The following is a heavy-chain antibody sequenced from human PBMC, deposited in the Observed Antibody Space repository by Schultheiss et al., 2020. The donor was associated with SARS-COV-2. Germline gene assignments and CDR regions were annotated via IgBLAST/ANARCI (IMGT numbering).Heavy chain of an antibody. CDR3: ARDLRGVAAAGQY. Sequence: SVKVSCKASGGTFSSYAISWVRQAPGQGLEWMGGFDPEDGETIYAQKFQGRVTITADESTSTAYMELSSLRSEDTAVYYCARDLRGVAAAGQYWGQGTLVTVSS. J-gene: IGHJ4*02. D-gene: IGHD6-13*01. V-gene: IGHV1-69*13. CDR1: GGTFSSYA. CDR2: FDPEDGET.